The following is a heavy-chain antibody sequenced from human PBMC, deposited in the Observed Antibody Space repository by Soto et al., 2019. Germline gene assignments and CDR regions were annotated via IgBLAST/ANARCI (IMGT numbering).Heavy chain of an antibody. Sequence: GGSLRLSCTASGFTFGDYAMSWFRQAPGKGLEWVAVIWYDGSNKYYADSVKGRFTISRDNSKNTLYLQMNSLRAEDTAVYYCARSSPGVVVPAASHYYYYYGMDVWGQGTTVTVSS. CDR3: ARSSPGVVVPAASHYYYYYGMDV. D-gene: IGHD2-2*01. CDR1: GFTFGDYA. V-gene: IGHV3-33*01. CDR2: IWYDGSNK. J-gene: IGHJ6*02.